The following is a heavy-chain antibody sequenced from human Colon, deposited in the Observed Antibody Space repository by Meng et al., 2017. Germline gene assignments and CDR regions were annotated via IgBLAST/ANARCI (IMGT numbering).Heavy chain of an antibody. D-gene: IGHD3-10*01. J-gene: IGHJ4*02. V-gene: IGHV4-31*03. CDR3: ARGLKGSLEF. CDR1: GDSITRGGYH. Sequence: QVQLQESGPGLVTPSQPLSLLCSVSGDSITRGGYHWSWVRQRPGRGLEWVGHIYYGGSAFYNPALRSRLTMSTDRSANQFSLRVTSVTAADTATYFCARGLKGSLEFWGQGALVTVSS. CDR2: IYYGGSA.